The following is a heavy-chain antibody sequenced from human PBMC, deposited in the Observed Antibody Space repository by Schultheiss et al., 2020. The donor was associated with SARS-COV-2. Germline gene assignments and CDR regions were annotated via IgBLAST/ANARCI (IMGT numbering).Heavy chain of an antibody. CDR3: ARGLRAWYFDL. CDR2: INHSGST. CDR1: GGSISSYY. V-gene: IGHV4-34*01. J-gene: IGHJ2*01. Sequence: SETLSLTCTVSGGSISSYYWSWIRQPPGKGLEWIGEINHSGSTNYNPSLKSRVTISVDTSKNQFSLKLSSVTAADTAVYYCARGLRAWYFDLWGRGTLVTVSS. D-gene: IGHD4-17*01.